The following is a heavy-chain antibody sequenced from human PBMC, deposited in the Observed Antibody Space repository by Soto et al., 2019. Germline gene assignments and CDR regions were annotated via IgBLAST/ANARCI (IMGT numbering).Heavy chain of an antibody. V-gene: IGHV4-34*01. CDR1: GGSFSVYY. Sequence: LSLTCAVYGGSFSVYYWSWIRQPPGKGLEWIGEINHSGSTNYNPSLKSRVTISVDTSKNQFSLKLSSVTAADTAVYYCAMITGTTPFDYWGQGTLVTVSS. CDR3: AMITGTTPFDY. J-gene: IGHJ4*02. CDR2: INHSGST. D-gene: IGHD1-20*01.